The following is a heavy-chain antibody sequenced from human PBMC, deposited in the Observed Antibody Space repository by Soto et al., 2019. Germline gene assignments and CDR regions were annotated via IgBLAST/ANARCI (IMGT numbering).Heavy chain of an antibody. CDR3: AREDILGVRSFDY. D-gene: IGHD3-10*01. CDR1: GFTFSSSS. V-gene: IGHV3-48*02. CDR2: ISSGSKTI. Sequence: GGSLRLSCAASGFTFSSSSVNWVRQAPGKGLEWVSYISSGSKTIYYADSVKGRFTVSRDNAKNSQYLQMNSLTDEDTAVYYCAREDILGVRSFDYWGRGTLVTVS. J-gene: IGHJ4*02.